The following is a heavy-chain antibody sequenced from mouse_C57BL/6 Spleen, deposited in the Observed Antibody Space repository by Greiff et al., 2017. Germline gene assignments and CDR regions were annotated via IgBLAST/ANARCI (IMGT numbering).Heavy chain of an antibody. D-gene: IGHD1-1*02. J-gene: IGHJ2*01. CDR3: ARLVGGDYFDY. CDR2: IYPGSGNT. V-gene: IGHV1-84*01. CDR1: GYTFTDYY. Sequence: VQRVESGPELVKPGASVKISCKASGYTFTDYYINWVKQRPGQGLEWIGWIYPGSGNTKYNEKFKGKATLTVDTSSSTAYMQLSSLTSEDSAVYFCARLVGGDYFDYWGQGTTLTVSS.